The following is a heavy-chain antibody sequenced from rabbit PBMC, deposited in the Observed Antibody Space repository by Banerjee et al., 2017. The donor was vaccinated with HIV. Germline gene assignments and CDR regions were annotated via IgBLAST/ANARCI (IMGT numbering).Heavy chain of an antibody. D-gene: IGHD1-1*01. J-gene: IGHJ3*01. CDR1: GFDFSGNA. Sequence: QEQLEESGGGLVKPEGSLTLTCTASGFDFSGNAMCWVRQAPGKGLEWIGCISAGSSGTTYYASWAKGRFTISKTSSTTVTLQMTSLTAADTATYFCARHETGTSGWNLALWGQGTLVTVS. V-gene: IGHV1S45*01. CDR3: ARHETGTSGWNLAL. CDR2: ISAGSSGTT.